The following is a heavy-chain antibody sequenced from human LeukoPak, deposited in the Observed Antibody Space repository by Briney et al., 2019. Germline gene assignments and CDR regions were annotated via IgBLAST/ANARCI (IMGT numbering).Heavy chain of an antibody. CDR3: ASYYYDSSGYRNY. D-gene: IGHD3-22*01. J-gene: IGHJ4*02. V-gene: IGHV3-11*04. CDR2: ISGSGSTI. CDR1: GFTFSDYY. Sequence: KPGGSLRLSCAASGFTFSDYYMSLIRQAPGKGLEWVSYISGSGSTIYYADSVKGRFTVSRDNAMNSLYLQMNSLRGEDTAVYYCASYYYDSSGYRNYWGQGTLVTVSS.